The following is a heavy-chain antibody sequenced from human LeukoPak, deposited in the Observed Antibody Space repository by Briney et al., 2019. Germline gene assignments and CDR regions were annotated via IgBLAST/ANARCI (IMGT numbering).Heavy chain of an antibody. CDR1: GYTFTSYD. CDR2: MNPNRGNT. Sequence: ASVKVSCKASGYTFTSYDINWVRQATGQGLEWMGWMNPNRGNTGYAQKFQGRVTMTRNTSISTAYMELSSLRSEDTAVYYCARAGEGYYAHYYYYMDVWGKGTTVTVSS. V-gene: IGHV1-8*01. CDR3: ARAGEGYYAHYYYYMDV. D-gene: IGHD2/OR15-2a*01. J-gene: IGHJ6*03.